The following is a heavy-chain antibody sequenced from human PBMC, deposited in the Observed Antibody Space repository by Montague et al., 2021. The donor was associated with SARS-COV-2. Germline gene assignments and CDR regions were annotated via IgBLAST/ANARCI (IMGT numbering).Heavy chain of an antibody. CDR2: RGTT. Sequence: RGTTNYNPSLKSRVTISVDTSKNQFSLKLSSVTAADTAVYYCARDLTAADYDDYETAVYSYYYGRDVWGQGTTVTGSS. V-gene: IGHV4-59*01. D-gene: IGHD4-17*01. J-gene: IGHJ6*02. CDR3: ARDLTAADYDDYETAVYSYYYGRDV.